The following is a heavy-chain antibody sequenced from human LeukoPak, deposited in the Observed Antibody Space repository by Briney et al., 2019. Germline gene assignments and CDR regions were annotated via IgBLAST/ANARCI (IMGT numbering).Heavy chain of an antibody. D-gene: IGHD2-15*01. Sequence: ASVKVSCKASGYTFTSYDINWVRQATGQGLEWMGWMNPNSGNTGYAQKFQGRVTMTRNTSISTAYVELSSLRSEDTAVYYCARIRYCSGGSCYRIDAFDIWGQGTMVTVSS. V-gene: IGHV1-8*01. J-gene: IGHJ3*02. CDR3: ARIRYCSGGSCYRIDAFDI. CDR2: MNPNSGNT. CDR1: GYTFTSYD.